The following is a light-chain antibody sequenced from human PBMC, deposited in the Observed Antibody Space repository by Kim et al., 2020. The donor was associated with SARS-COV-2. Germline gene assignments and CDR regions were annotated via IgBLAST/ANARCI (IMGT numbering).Light chain of an antibody. V-gene: IGLV3-1*01. CDR2: QNM. J-gene: IGLJ1*01. CDR1: NLEKKY. Sequence: VSPGGTASITGSGDNLEKKYVCWYQQKPGQSPVLVMYQNMKRPSGIPERFSGSNSGNTATLTISGTQDLDEADYYCQAWDSRNYVFGTGTKVTVL. CDR3: QAWDSRNYV.